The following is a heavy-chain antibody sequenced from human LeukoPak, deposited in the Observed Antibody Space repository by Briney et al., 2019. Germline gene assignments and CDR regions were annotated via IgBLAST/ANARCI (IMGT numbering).Heavy chain of an antibody. CDR3: AKGGSTTNHYYYYYMDV. D-gene: IGHD2-2*01. Sequence: SQTLSLTCTVSGGSISSGSYYWSWIRQPAGKGLEWIVRIYTSGSTNYNPSLKSRVTISVDTSKNQFSLKLSSVTAADTAVYYCAKGGSTTNHYYYYYMDVWGKGTTVTVSS. J-gene: IGHJ6*03. CDR2: IYTSGST. V-gene: IGHV4-61*02. CDR1: GGSISSGSYY.